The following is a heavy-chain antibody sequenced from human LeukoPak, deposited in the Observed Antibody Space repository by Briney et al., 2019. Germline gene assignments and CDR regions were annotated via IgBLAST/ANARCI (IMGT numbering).Heavy chain of an antibody. V-gene: IGHV1-8*01. J-gene: IGHJ4*02. CDR1: GYTFTSYD. CDR2: MNPNSGNT. Sequence: ASVKVSCKASGYTFTSYDINWVRQATGQGLEWMGWMNPNSGNTGYAQKFQGRVTMTRNTSISTAYMELSSLRSEDTAVYYCARDKQQLDYFDYWGQGTLVTVSS. CDR3: ARDKQQLDYFDY. D-gene: IGHD6-13*01.